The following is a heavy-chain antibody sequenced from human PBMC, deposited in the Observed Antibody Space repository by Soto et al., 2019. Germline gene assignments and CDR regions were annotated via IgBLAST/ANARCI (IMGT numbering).Heavy chain of an antibody. CDR3: ARSTYYYDSSGYYFDY. CDR1: GGSISCGCYY. Sequence: SETLSLTCTVSGGSISCGCYYWSWIRQHPGKGLEWIGYIYYSGSTYYNPSLKSRVTISVDTSKNQFSLKLSSVTAADTAVYYCARSTYYYDSSGYYFDYWGQGTLVTVSS. CDR2: IYYSGST. J-gene: IGHJ4*02. V-gene: IGHV4-31*03. D-gene: IGHD3-22*01.